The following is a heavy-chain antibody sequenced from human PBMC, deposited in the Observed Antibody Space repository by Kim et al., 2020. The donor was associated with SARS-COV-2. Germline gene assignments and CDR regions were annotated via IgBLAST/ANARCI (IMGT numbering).Heavy chain of an antibody. Sequence: SETLSLTCSISGGSISSAYDYWAWIRQFPGKGLEWIGYIHSSGSTYYSPSLKNRLSMSMDTSENHFSLRLTSVTAADTAVYYCARDSFGRAADSYWYFDVWGRGALVIVSS. CDR3: ARDSFGRAADSYWYFDV. CDR1: GGSISSAYDY. CDR2: IHSSGST. V-gene: IGHV4-31*03. D-gene: IGHD6-13*01. J-gene: IGHJ2*01.